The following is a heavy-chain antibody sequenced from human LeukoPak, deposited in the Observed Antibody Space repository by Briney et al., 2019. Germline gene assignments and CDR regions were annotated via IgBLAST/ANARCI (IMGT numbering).Heavy chain of an antibody. V-gene: IGHV3-48*03. CDR1: GFTFSSYA. D-gene: IGHD3-22*01. CDR2: ISSSGSTI. CDR3: ARDSSGYFHWFDP. J-gene: IGHJ5*02. Sequence: GGSLRLSCAASGFTFSSYAVHWVRQAPGKGLEWVSYISSSGSTIYYADSVKGRFTISRDNAKNSLYLQMNSLRAEDTAVYYCARDSSGYFHWFDPWGQGTLVTVSS.